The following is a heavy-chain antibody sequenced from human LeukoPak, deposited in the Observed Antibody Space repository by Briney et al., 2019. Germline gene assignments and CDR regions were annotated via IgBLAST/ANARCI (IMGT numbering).Heavy chain of an antibody. CDR3: ASCSGGSCYPASVYFQH. CDR2: IYDSGST. Sequence: NPSETLSLTCSVSGASISNSGYYWGWIRQPPGKGLEWIGNIYDSGSTYYNPSLTGRATISVDMSKNQFSLKLSSVTAADTAVYYCASCSGGSCYPASVYFQHWGQGTLVTVSS. D-gene: IGHD2-15*01. CDR1: GASISNSGYY. J-gene: IGHJ1*01. V-gene: IGHV4-39*07.